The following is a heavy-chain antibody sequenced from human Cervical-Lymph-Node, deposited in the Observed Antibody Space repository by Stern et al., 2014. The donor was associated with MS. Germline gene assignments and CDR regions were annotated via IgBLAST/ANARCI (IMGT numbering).Heavy chain of an antibody. Sequence: VQLVQSGSELKKPGASVKVSCKGSGYLFSNYAINWVRQAPGQGLEWLGWINTDSGNPTYAQGFTGRYVFSLDTSVSTAYLQISSLKADDTAVYYCARAPAGEQWLVRVAFDFWGQGTLVTVSS. CDR1: GYLFSNYA. J-gene: IGHJ4*02. CDR2: INTDSGNP. D-gene: IGHD6-19*01. CDR3: ARAPAGEQWLVRVAFDF. V-gene: IGHV7-4-1*02.